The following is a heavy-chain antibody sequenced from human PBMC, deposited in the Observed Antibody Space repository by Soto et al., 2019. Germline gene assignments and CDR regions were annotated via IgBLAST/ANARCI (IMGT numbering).Heavy chain of an antibody. V-gene: IGHV3-30*18. D-gene: IGHD3-3*02. CDR3: AKGRFDVVTISPFDH. CDR1: GFTFSCFG. Sequence: GSLRVSCAACGFTFSCFGMYWVRQAPGKGLEWGAVISYDGTEEKYADSVKGRATVSRDNAKYSVYLQMNRLRGDESAIYYCAKGRFDVVTISPFDHWGQGTLVTGSS. J-gene: IGHJ4*01. CDR2: ISYDGTEE.